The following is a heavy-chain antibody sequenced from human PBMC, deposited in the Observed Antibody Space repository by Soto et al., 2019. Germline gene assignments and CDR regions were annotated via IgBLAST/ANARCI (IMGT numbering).Heavy chain of an antibody. Sequence: QVQLQESGPGLVKPSETLSLTCVVSGGFLSSYYWSWIRQPPGKGLEWIGYIYYSGSTNYNPSRTSRVTISVDTSSKQLSLKLSTVTAADTDVYYCARTWGSTNYYWGRGALVTVSP. CDR1: GGFLSSYY. D-gene: IGHD3-16*01. V-gene: IGHV4-59*01. CDR2: IYYSGST. J-gene: IGHJ4*02. CDR3: ARTWGSTNYY.